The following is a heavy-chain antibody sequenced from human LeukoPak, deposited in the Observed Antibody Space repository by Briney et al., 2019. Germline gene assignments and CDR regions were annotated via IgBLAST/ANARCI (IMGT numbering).Heavy chain of an antibody. V-gene: IGHV4-61*01. Sequence: PSETLSLTCSVSGGSVSSGISYWSWIRQPPGEGLEWIAYIPDSGGSDYNPSLRGRVTISLDTSKNQFSLRLTSVTAADTAVYYCARRHAHPLDGDNSQFAFNIWGQGTMVTVSS. D-gene: IGHD4-23*01. CDR1: GGSVSSGISY. J-gene: IGHJ3*02. CDR3: ARRHAHPLDGDNSQFAFNI. CDR2: IPDSGGS.